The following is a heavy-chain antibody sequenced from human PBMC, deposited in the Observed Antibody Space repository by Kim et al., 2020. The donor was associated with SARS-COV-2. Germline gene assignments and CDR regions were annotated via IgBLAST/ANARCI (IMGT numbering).Heavy chain of an antibody. Sequence: ASVKVSCKASGYTFTNYYMEWVRQAPGQGLEWMGVINPSGGSTSYAEKFQGRVTMTRDTSTSTVYMELSSLRSEDTAVFYCARRPYRDYGLDYWGQGTLV. J-gene: IGHJ4*02. D-gene: IGHD4-17*01. V-gene: IGHV1-46*01. CDR1: GYTFTNYY. CDR3: ARRPYRDYGLDY. CDR2: INPSGGST.